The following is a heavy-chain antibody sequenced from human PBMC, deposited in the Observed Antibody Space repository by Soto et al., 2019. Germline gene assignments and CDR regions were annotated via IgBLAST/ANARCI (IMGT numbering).Heavy chain of an antibody. CDR1: GYTFTSYA. CDR2: IIPIFGTA. J-gene: IGHJ4*02. V-gene: IGHV1-69*13. D-gene: IGHD2-2*01. CDR3: ARDPTRGLTNALFDY. Sequence: SVKVSCKASGYTFTSYAISWVRQAPGQGLEWMGGIIPIFGTANYAQKFQGRVTITADESTSTAYMELSSLRSEDTAVYYCARDPTRGLTNALFDYCGQGTLVTVSS.